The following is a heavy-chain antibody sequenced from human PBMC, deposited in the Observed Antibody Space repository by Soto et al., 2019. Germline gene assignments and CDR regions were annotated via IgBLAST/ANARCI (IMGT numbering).Heavy chain of an antibody. CDR2: IKSTTDGETT. D-gene: IGHD1-26*01. CDR3: APYEGATRD. J-gene: IGHJ1*01. Sequence: EVQLVESGGGLVKPGGSLRLSCAASGFTFSNVCMNWVRQAPGKGLEWVGRIKSTTDGETTDYAAPVKGRFTISRDDSKNTLYLQMNSLKTEDTAVYHCAPYEGATRDWGQGTLVTVSS. V-gene: IGHV3-15*07. CDR1: GFTFSNVC.